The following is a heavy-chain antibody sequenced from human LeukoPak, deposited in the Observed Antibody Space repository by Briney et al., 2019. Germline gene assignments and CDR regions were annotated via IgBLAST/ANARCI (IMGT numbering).Heavy chain of an antibody. J-gene: IGHJ4*02. Sequence: PGGSLRLSCAASGFTFSSYAMHWVRQAPGKGLEWLSYIGRSGSAIHYADSVKGRFTISRDNAENSLYLQMNSLRAEDTAVYYCARDGTPHYTTGWVFFDYWGQGTLVTVSS. CDR3: ARDGTPHYTTGWVFFDY. V-gene: IGHV3-48*03. CDR2: IGRSGSAI. CDR1: GFTFSSYA. D-gene: IGHD6-25*01.